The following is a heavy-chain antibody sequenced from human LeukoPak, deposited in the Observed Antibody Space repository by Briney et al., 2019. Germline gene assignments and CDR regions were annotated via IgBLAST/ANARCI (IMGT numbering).Heavy chain of an antibody. CDR3: ARGYYDSSGYLISYNWFDP. Sequence: SETLSLTCTVSGGSISHYFWSWIRQPPGKGLEWIGYIYYSGSTNYNPSLKSRVTISVDTSKNQFSLKLSSVTAADTAVYYCARGYYDSSGYLISYNWFDPWGQGTLVTVSS. V-gene: IGHV4-59*01. CDR2: IYYSGST. J-gene: IGHJ5*02. D-gene: IGHD3-22*01. CDR1: GGSISHYF.